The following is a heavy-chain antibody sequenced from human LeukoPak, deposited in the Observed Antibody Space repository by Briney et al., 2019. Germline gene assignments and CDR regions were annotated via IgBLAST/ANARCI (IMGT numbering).Heavy chain of an antibody. CDR1: GFRLDAYG. Sequence: GGSLRLSCAAPGFRLDAYGMTWVGHVPGKGLEWVSGSNWDGVSTGYADSVKCRFTISRDNVKNFLYLQMNSLRVEDTALYFCGRVYCSTTSCYDYYDYYMDVWGKGTTVTVSS. CDR2: SNWDGVST. D-gene: IGHD2-2*01. V-gene: IGHV3-20*04. J-gene: IGHJ6*03. CDR3: GRVYCSTTSCYDYYDYYMDV.